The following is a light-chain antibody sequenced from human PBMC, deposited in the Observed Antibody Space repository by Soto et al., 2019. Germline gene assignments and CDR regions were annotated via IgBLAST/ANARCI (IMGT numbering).Light chain of an antibody. V-gene: IGLV1-47*02. CDR2: SNN. CDR3: AAWDDGLSGHV. J-gene: IGLJ1*01. Sequence: QSVLTQPPSASGTPGQRATISCSGSSSNIGSNYVYWYQQLPGTAPKLLIYSNNQRPSGVPDRFSGSKSGTSASLAISGLRSEDEADYYCAAWDDGLSGHVFGTGTKVTVL. CDR1: SSNIGSNY.